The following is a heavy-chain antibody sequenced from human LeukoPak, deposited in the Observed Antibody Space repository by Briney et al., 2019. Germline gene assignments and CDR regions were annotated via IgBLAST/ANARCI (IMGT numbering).Heavy chain of an antibody. J-gene: IGHJ5*02. V-gene: IGHV5-51*01. Sequence: GASLRISCQGSGYTFDSYWIGWVRQMPAKGLEWMGIIYPGDADARYSPSFQGQVTFSADRSISTAYLQWSSLQASDTAMYYCARLSGSYRGWFDPWGQGTLVTVSS. CDR3: ARLSGSYRGWFDP. CDR1: GYTFDSYW. D-gene: IGHD1-26*01. CDR2: IYPGDADA.